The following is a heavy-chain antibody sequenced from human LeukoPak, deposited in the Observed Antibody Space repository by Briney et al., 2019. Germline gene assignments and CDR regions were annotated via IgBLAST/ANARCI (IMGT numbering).Heavy chain of an antibody. CDR2: ISAYNGNT. V-gene: IGHV1-18*01. D-gene: IGHD3-22*01. Sequence: ASVKVSXKASGYTFTSYGISWVRQAPGQGLEWMGWISAYNGNTNYAQKPQGRVTMTTDTSTSTAYMELRSLRSDDTAVYYCARDLGYYDSRYQKTLYYMDVWGKGTTVTVSS. J-gene: IGHJ6*03. CDR3: ARDLGYYDSRYQKTLYYMDV. CDR1: GYTFTSYG.